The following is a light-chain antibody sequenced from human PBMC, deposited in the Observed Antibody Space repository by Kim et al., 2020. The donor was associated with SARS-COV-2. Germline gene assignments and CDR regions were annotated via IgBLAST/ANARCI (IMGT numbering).Light chain of an antibody. V-gene: IGLV2-11*01. J-gene: IGLJ1*01. CDR2: GVT. CDR1: STDVGGYNY. CDR3: SSYAGTDPSKV. Sequence: QSALTQPRSVSGSPGQSVTISCTGTSTDVGGYNYVSWYQHHPGKAPKLIIYGVTKRPSGVPDRFSGSKSGNTASLTISGLQAEDEADYYCSSYAGTDPSKVFGTGTKVTVL.